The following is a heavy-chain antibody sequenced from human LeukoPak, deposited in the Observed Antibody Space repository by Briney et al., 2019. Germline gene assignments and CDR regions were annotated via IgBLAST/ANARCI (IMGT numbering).Heavy chain of an antibody. CDR3: AKPGSYSTSDFDY. J-gene: IGHJ4*02. Sequence: GGSLRLSCAASGFTFSSYAMHWVRQAPGKGLEYVSAISSNGGSTYYANSVKGRFTISRDNSKNTLYLQMNSLRAEDTAVYYCAKPGSYSTSDFDYWGQGTLVTVSS. CDR1: GFTFSSYA. D-gene: IGHD1-26*01. V-gene: IGHV3-64*01. CDR2: ISSNGGST.